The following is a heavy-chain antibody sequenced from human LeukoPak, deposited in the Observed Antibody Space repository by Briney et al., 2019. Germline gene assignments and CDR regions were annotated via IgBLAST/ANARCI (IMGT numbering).Heavy chain of an antibody. CDR3: ARDGEMVGIDY. D-gene: IGHD5-24*01. CDR1: GFTFSSYS. V-gene: IGHV3-21*01. J-gene: IGHJ4*02. CDR2: ISSSSSYI. Sequence: GXLRLSCAASGFTFSSYSMNWVRQAPGKGLEWVSSISSSSSYIYYADSVKGRFTISRDNAKNSLYLQMNSLRAEDTAVYYCARDGEMVGIDYWGQGTLVTVSS.